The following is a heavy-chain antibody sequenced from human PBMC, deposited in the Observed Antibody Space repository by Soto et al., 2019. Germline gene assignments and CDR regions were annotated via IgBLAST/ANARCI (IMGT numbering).Heavy chain of an antibody. CDR3: ARMCAYYDFLTGLRSTNWFDP. CDR1: GGTFSSYA. J-gene: IGHJ5*02. Sequence: ASVKVSCKASGGTFSSYAISWVRQAPGQGLEWMGGIIPIFGTANYAQKFQGRVTITADESTSTAYMELSSLRSEDTAVYYCARMCAYYDFLTGLRSTNWFDPWGQGTFVTVSS. V-gene: IGHV1-69*13. CDR2: IIPIFGTA. D-gene: IGHD3-9*01.